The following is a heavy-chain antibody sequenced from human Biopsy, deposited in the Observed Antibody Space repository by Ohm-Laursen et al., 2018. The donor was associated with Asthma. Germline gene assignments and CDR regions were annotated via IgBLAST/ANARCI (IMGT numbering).Heavy chain of an antibody. CDR3: ARDREYSSGWYQPLFDY. V-gene: IGHV3-33*01. CDR1: GFTFSSYG. Sequence: SLRLSCAASGFTFSSYGMHWVRQAPGKGLEWVEVIWYDGSNKYYADSVKGRFTISRDNSKNTLYLQMNSLRAEDTAVYYCARDREYSSGWYQPLFDYWGQGTLVTVSS. D-gene: IGHD6-19*01. J-gene: IGHJ4*02. CDR2: IWYDGSNK.